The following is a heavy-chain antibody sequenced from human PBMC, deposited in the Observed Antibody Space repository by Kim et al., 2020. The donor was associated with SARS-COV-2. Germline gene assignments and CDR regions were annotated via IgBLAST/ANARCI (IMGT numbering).Heavy chain of an antibody. V-gene: IGHV4-31*02. J-gene: IGHJ4*02. Sequence: NPSLMSRVTLSVDTAQNQFSLKLSSVTAADTAVYYCARAPIVVVITHFDYWGQGTLVTVSS. D-gene: IGHD3-22*01. CDR3: ARAPIVVVITHFDY.